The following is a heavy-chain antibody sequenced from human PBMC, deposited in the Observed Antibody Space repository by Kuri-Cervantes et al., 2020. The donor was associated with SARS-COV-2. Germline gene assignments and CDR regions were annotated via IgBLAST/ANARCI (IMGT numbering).Heavy chain of an antibody. CDR3: ARGSKVLRFLEWLT. CDR2: ISGSGGNNGRT. J-gene: IGHJ4*01. Sequence: GESLKISCVGSGFTFSNHGMSWVRQAPGKGLEWVSGISGSGGNNGRTYYADSVKGRFTMSRDDPTNTLYLQMNSLRAEDTAVCYCARGSKVLRFLEWLTWGHGTLVTVSS. V-gene: IGHV3-23*01. D-gene: IGHD3-3*01. CDR1: GFTFSNHG.